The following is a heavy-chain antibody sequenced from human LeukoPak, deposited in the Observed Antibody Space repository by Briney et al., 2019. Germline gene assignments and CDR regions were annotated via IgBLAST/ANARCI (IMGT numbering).Heavy chain of an antibody. CDR1: GYTFTSYY. CDR2: INPSGGST. CDR3: ATSTTVTPQSDP. Sequence: ASVNVSCKASGYTFTSYYMHWVRQAPGQGLEWMGIINPSGGSTSYAQKFQGRVTMTRDTSTSTVYMELSSLRSEDTAVYYCATSTTVTPQSDPWGQGTLVTVSS. J-gene: IGHJ5*02. D-gene: IGHD4-11*01. V-gene: IGHV1-46*01.